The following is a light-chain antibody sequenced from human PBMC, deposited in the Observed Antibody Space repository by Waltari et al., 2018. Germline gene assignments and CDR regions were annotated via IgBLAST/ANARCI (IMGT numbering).Light chain of an antibody. Sequence: SYVVTQPPSVPVAPGETATITCGGDNIGIYSVHRYQQKAGQAPVLVIFFGRDRPSGIPDRFSGSNSGNTATLTISRVEAGDEARYYCHVWHPHVDPGVFGTGTEVTVL. V-gene: IGLV3-21*04. J-gene: IGLJ1*01. CDR2: FGR. CDR3: HVWHPHVDPGV. CDR1: NIGIYS.